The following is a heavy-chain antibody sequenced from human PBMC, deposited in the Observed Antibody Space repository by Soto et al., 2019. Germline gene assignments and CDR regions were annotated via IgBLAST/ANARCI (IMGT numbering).Heavy chain of an antibody. CDR3: ARDPYY. CDR1: GFTVSSNY. CDR2: IYSGGST. J-gene: IGHJ4*02. V-gene: IGHV3-66*01. Sequence: EVPLVESGGGLVRPGGSLRLLCAVSGFTVSSNYMSWVRQAPGKGLEWVSVIYSGGSTYYADSVKGRFTISRDNSKNTLYLEMNSLRAEDTAVYYCARDPYYWGQGTLVTVSS.